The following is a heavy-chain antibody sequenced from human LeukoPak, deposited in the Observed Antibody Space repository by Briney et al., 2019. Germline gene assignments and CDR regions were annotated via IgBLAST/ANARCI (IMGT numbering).Heavy chain of an antibody. CDR1: GFTFSSYE. CDR2: ISSSGSTI. CDR3: ARDSIVTGEFDY. Sequence: GGSLRLSCVVSGFTFSSYEMNWVSQAPGKGLEWVSYISSSGSTIYYADSVKGRFTISRDNAKNSLYLQMNSLRAEDTAVYYCARDSIVTGEFDYWGQGTLVTVSS. V-gene: IGHV3-48*03. D-gene: IGHD2-21*02. J-gene: IGHJ4*02.